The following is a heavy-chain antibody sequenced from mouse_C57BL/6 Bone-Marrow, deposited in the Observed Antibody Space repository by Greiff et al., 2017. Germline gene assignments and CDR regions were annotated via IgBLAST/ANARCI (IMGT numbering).Heavy chain of an antibody. D-gene: IGHD1-1*01. CDR3: ARSTTVGYAMDY. V-gene: IGHV5-4*03. CDR2: ISDGGSYT. Sequence: EVKLMESGGGLVKPGGSLKLSCAASGFTFSSYAMSWVRQTPEKRLEWVATISDGGSYTYYPDNVKGRFTISRDNAKNNLYLQMSHLKSEDRAMYYCARSTTVGYAMDYWGQGTSVTVSS. J-gene: IGHJ4*01. CDR1: GFTFSSYA.